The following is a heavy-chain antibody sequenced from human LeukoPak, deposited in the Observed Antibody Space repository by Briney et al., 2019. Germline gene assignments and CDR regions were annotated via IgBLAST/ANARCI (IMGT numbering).Heavy chain of an antibody. V-gene: IGHV4-39*07. CDR1: GGSISSSSYY. J-gene: IGHJ3*02. CDR2: INHSGST. CDR3: ARVGATYDAFDI. Sequence: KASETLSLTCTVSGGSISSSSYYWGWIRQPPGKGLEWIGEINHSGSTNYNPSLKSRVTISVDTSKNQFSLKLSSVTAADTAVYYCARVGATYDAFDIWGQGTMVIVSS. D-gene: IGHD1-26*01.